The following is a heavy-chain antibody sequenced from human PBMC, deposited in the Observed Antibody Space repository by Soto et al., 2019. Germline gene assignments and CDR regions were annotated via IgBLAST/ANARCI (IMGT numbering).Heavy chain of an antibody. D-gene: IGHD2-21*01. Sequence: GGSLRLSCAASEFTFTSYAMSWVRQAPGKGLEWVSAISATGVSTYYADSVKGRFAISRDNSKNTLYLQMSSLSAADTAVYYCARRDCGSGTNCEFGAPAFAYWGQGNLVTVSS. V-gene: IGHV3-23*01. CDR2: ISATGVST. CDR1: EFTFTSYA. J-gene: IGHJ4*02. CDR3: ARRDCGSGTNCEFGAPAFAY.